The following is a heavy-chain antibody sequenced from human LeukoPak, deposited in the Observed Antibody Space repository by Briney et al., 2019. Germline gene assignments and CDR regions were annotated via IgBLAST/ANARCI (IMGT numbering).Heavy chain of an antibody. D-gene: IGHD3-10*01. CDR1: GISLSNYG. J-gene: IGHJ4*02. CDR2: ISERGGST. Sequence: GSLRLSCVVSGISLSNYGMTWVRQAPGKGLEWVSYISERGGSTTYADSVKGRFTISRDTSLNTLYLQMNNLRAEDTAVYFCAKRGVVIRVFLVGFHKEAYYFDSWGQGALVTVSS. CDR3: AKRGVVIRVFLVGFHKEAYYFDS. V-gene: IGHV3-23*01.